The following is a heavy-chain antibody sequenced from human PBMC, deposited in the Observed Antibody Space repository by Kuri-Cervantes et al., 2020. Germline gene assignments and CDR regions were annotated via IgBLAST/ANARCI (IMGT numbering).Heavy chain of an antibody. CDR1: GGSISSYY. CDR3: ATRAYPDYYMDV. D-gene: IGHD1-1*01. CDR2: IYYSGST. Sequence: SETLSLTCTVSGGSISSYYWSWIRQPPGKGLEWIGYIYYSGSTNYNPSLKSRVTISVDTSKNRFSLKLSSVTAADTAVYYCATRAYPDYYMDVWGKGTTVTVSS. V-gene: IGHV4-59*13. J-gene: IGHJ6*03.